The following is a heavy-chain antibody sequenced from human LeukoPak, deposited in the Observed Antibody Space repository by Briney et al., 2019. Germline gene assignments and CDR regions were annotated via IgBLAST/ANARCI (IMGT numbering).Heavy chain of an antibody. J-gene: IGHJ6*03. CDR1: GFTFSGCG. V-gene: IGHV3-30*02. Sequence: GGSLRLSCAASGFTFSGCGMHWVRQAPGKGLEWVAFIWYDGRDKYYADSVKGQFTISRDNSKNTLYLQMNSLRAEDTAVYYCAKGEPDYDILTGYALNNYYYYMDVWGKGTTVTVSS. D-gene: IGHD3-9*01. CDR3: AKGEPDYDILTGYALNNYYYYMDV. CDR2: IWYDGRDK.